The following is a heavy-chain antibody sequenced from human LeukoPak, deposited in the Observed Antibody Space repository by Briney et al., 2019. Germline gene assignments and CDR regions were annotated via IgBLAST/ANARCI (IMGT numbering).Heavy chain of an antibody. CDR3: ANAQYCSGGSCSDY. Sequence: GGSLRLSCAASGFTFSSYGMHWVRQAPGKGLEWVAVISYDGSNKYYADSVKGRFTISRDNSKNTLYLQMNSLRAEDTAVYYCANAQYCSGGSCSDYWGQGTLVTVSS. J-gene: IGHJ4*02. V-gene: IGHV3-30*18. CDR2: ISYDGSNK. CDR1: GFTFSSYG. D-gene: IGHD2-15*01.